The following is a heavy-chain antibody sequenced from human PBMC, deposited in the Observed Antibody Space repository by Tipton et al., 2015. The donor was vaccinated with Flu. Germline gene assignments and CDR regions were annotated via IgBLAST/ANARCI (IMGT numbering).Heavy chain of an antibody. CDR2: IYYSGST. CDR1: GGSISSYY. Sequence: LRLSCTVSGGSISSYYWSWIRQPPGKGLEWIGYIYYSGSTNYNPSLKSRVTISVDTSKNQFSLKLSSVTAADTAVYYCARDQGLYDFWSGSGYYYMDVWGKGTTVTVSS. CDR3: ARDQGLYDFWSGSGYYYMDV. J-gene: IGHJ6*03. D-gene: IGHD3-3*01. V-gene: IGHV4-59*01.